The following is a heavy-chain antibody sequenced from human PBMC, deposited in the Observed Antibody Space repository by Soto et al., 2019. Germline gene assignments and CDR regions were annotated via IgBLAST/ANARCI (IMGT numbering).Heavy chain of an antibody. V-gene: IGHV1-18*01. J-gene: IGHJ4*02. CDR3: ARDLASPYYDFWSGYYY. D-gene: IGHD3-3*01. Sequence: ASVKVSCKASGYTFTSYGISWVRQAPGQGLEWMGWISAYNGNTNYAQKLQGRVTMTTDTSTSTAYMELRSLRSDDTAVYYCARDLASPYYDFWSGYYYWGQGTLVTVSS. CDR1: GYTFTSYG. CDR2: ISAYNGNT.